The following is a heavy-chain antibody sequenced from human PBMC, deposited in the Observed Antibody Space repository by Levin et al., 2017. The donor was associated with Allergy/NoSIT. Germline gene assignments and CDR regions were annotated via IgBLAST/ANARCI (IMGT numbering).Heavy chain of an antibody. J-gene: IGHJ5*02. Sequence: SLKISCAASGFTFNQYGMHWVRQVSGKGLEWVSSISWNSYNIGYADSVKGRFTISRDNAKNSLYLQMNSLRPEDTALYYCAKDEFVDYDSSGYESWGQGTLVTVTS. CDR2: ISWNSYNI. V-gene: IGHV3-9*01. CDR3: AKDEFVDYDSSGYES. D-gene: IGHD3-22*01. CDR1: GFTFNQYG.